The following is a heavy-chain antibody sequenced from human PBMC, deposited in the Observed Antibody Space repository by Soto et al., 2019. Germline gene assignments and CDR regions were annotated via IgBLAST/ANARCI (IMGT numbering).Heavy chain of an antibody. CDR1: GYTFTSYA. CDR2: INAGNGNT. J-gene: IGHJ3*02. CDR3: ARDWGYYGSGSYYSKSGAFDI. V-gene: IGHV1-3*01. D-gene: IGHD3-10*01. Sequence: ASVKVSCKASGYTFTSYAMHWVRQAPGQRLEWMGWINAGNGNTKYSQKFQGRVTITRDTSASTAYMELSSLRSEDTAVCYCARDWGYYGSGSYYSKSGAFDIWGQGTMVTVSS.